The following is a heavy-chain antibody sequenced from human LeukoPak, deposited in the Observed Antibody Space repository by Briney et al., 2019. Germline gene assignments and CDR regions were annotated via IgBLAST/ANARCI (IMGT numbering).Heavy chain of an antibody. CDR1: EFTFSSYE. CDR2: ISSSGSTI. V-gene: IGHV3-48*03. CDR3: AELGITMIGGV. J-gene: IGHJ6*04. Sequence: GGSLRLSCAASEFTFSSYEMNWVRQAPGKGLEWVSYISSSGSTILYADSVKGRFTISRDNAKNSLFLQMNSLRAGDTAVYYCAELGITMIGGVWGKGTTVTISS. D-gene: IGHD3-10*02.